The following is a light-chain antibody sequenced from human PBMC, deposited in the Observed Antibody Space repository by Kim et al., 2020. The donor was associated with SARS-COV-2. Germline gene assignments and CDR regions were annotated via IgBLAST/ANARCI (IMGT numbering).Light chain of an antibody. CDR2: DAS. Sequence: SWSPGERAPLSCRASQGVDSQLAWYQQKPGQAPRLVIYDASDRAPGIPARFSGGGSGTDFTLTISSLEPEDFAVYFCQQRRYWPVTFGQGTRVEIK. CDR1: QGVDSQ. V-gene: IGKV3-11*01. J-gene: IGKJ1*01. CDR3: QQRRYWPVT.